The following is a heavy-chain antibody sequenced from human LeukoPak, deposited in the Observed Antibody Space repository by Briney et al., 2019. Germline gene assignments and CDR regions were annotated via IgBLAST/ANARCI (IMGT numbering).Heavy chain of an antibody. CDR3: ARSTREYCSGGSCFNFDS. V-gene: IGHV3-21*01. CDR2: MSSSSSYI. CDR1: GFTFSSYS. Sequence: GGSLRLSCAASGFTFSSYSVNWVRQAPGKGLEWVSYMSSSSSYIYYADLVKGRFTISRDNAKSSLYLQMNSLRAEDTAVYYCARSTREYCSGGSCFNFDSWGQGTLVTVSS. D-gene: IGHD2-15*01. J-gene: IGHJ4*02.